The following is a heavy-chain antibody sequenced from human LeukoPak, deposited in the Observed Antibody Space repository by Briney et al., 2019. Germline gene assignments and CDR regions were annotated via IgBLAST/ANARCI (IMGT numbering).Heavy chain of an antibody. Sequence: GGSLRLSCAASGFTFSSYWMNWVRQAPGKGLEWVANIKQDGSEKYYVDSVKGRFTISRDNAKNSLYLQMNSLRAEDTAVYYCARDRRGIAAAGFDYWGQGTLVTVSS. CDR1: GFTFSSYW. J-gene: IGHJ4*02. CDR2: IKQDGSEK. D-gene: IGHD6-13*01. V-gene: IGHV3-7*01. CDR3: ARDRRGIAAAGFDY.